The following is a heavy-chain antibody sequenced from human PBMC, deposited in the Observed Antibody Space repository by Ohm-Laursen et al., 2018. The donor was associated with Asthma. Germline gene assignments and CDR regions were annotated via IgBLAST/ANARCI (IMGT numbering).Heavy chain of an antibody. D-gene: IGHD4-17*01. CDR1: GYTFTGYY. J-gene: IGHJ5*02. V-gene: IGHV1-2*06. Sequence: ASVKVSCKASGYTFTGYYMHWVRQAPGQGLEWMGRINPNSGGTNYAQKFQGRVTMTRDTSISTAYMELSRLRSDDTAVYYCARGTVTSRGNWFDPWGQGTMVTVSS. CDR3: ARGTVTSRGNWFDP. CDR2: INPNSGGT.